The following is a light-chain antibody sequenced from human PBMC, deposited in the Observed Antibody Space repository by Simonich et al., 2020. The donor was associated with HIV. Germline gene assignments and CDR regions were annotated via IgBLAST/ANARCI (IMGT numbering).Light chain of an antibody. CDR2: AAS. V-gene: IGKV1-39*01. J-gene: IGKJ1*01. Sequence: DIQMTQSPSSLSASVGDRVTITCRASQSLSSYLNWYQQKPGKAPKLLIYAASSLQSGVPSRFSGSGSGTDFDLTISSLQPEDFATYYCQQAIGFPRTFGQGTKVEVK. CDR3: QQAIGFPRT. CDR1: QSLSSY.